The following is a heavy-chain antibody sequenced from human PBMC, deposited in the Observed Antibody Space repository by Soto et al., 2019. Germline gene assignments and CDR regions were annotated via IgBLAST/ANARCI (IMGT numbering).Heavy chain of an antibody. Sequence: HPGGSLRLSCAASGFTFSSYAMSSVRQAPGKGLEWVSAISGSGGSTYYADSVKGRFTISRDNSKNTLYLQMNSLRAEDTAVYYCASTVTTYYYYGMDVWGQGTTVTVSS. CDR3: ASTVTTYYYYGMDV. V-gene: IGHV3-23*01. J-gene: IGHJ6*02. D-gene: IGHD4-4*01. CDR2: ISGSGGST. CDR1: GFTFSSYA.